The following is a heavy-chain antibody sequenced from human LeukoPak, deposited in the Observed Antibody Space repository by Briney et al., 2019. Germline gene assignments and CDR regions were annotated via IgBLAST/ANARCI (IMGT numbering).Heavy chain of an antibody. J-gene: IGHJ4*02. Sequence: GGSLRLSCAESGFTFSSHAIRWVRQAPGRGRGRVSGIIGSGAVAHYADTVKGRFTISRDNSKTTLYLQVNSLRAEDTAVYYCANTHSYSYGAFDYWGQGTLVTVSS. CDR1: GFTFSSHA. V-gene: IGHV3-23*01. D-gene: IGHD5-18*01. CDR3: ANTHSYSYGAFDY. CDR2: IIGSGAVA.